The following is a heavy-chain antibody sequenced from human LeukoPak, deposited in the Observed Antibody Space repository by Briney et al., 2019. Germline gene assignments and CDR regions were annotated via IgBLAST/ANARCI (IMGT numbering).Heavy chain of an antibody. J-gene: IGHJ4*02. D-gene: IGHD2-21*01. CDR1: GYSFTSYW. CDR2: IDPSDSYT. CDR3: ARRLIASEPFDY. V-gene: IGHV5-10-1*01. Sequence: GESLKISCKGSGYSFTSYWISWVRQMPGKGLEWMGRIDPSDSYTNYSPSFQGHVTISADKSISTAYLQWSSLKASDTAMYYCARRLIASEPFDYWGQGTLVTVSS.